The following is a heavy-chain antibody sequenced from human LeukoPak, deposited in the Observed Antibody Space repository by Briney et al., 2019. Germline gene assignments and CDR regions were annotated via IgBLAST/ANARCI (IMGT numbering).Heavy chain of an antibody. CDR3: AKVVFEFQWLGPAGAFDY. CDR2: IYSGGST. Sequence: GGSLRLSCAASGFTVSSNYMNWVRQAPGKGLEWVSVIYSGGSTYYADSVKGRFTISRDNSKNTLYLQMNSLRAEDTAVYYCAKVVFEFQWLGPAGAFDYWGQGTLVTVSS. J-gene: IGHJ4*02. D-gene: IGHD6-19*01. CDR1: GFTVSSNY. V-gene: IGHV3-53*01.